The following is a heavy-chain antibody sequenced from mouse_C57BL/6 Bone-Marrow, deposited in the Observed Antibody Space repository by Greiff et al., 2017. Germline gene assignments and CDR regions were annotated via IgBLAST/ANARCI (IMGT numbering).Heavy chain of an antibody. CDR1: GYTFTSYW. CDR3: ARGGSNYYYFDY. J-gene: IGHJ2*01. CDR2: IDPSDSET. D-gene: IGHD2-5*01. V-gene: IGHV1-52*01. Sequence: VQLQQPGAELVRPGSSVKLSCKASGYTFTSYWMHWVKQRPIQGLEWIGNIDPSDSETHYNQKFKDKATLTVDKSSSTAYMQLSSLTSEDSAVYYCARGGSNYYYFDYWGQGTTLTVSS.